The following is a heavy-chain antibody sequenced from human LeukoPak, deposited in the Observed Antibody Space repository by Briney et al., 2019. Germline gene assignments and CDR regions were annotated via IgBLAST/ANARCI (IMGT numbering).Heavy chain of an antibody. D-gene: IGHD4-17*01. J-gene: IGHJ2*01. V-gene: IGHV4-59*08. CDR3: ARRIYGDYGWYFDL. CDR2: IYYSGST. Sequence: PSETLSLTCTVSGGSISSYYCSWIRQPPGKGLEWIGYIYYSGSTNYNPSLKSRVTISVDTSKNQFSLKLSSVTAADTAVYYCARRIYGDYGWYFDLWGRGTLVTVSS. CDR1: GGSISSYY.